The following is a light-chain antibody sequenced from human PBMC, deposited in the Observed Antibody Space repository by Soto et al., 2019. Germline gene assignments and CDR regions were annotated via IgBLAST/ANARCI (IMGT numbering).Light chain of an antibody. J-gene: IGKJ1*01. Sequence: DIVMTQSPDALAVSLGERATIHCKSSQSVLYSSNNKNYLAWYQQKPGQPPKALIYWASTRESGVPDRFSGSGSGTDFTLTISSLQAEDVAVYYCQQYDTTPWTFGQGTKVEIK. CDR2: WAS. V-gene: IGKV4-1*01. CDR3: QQYDTTPWT. CDR1: QSVLYSSNNKNY.